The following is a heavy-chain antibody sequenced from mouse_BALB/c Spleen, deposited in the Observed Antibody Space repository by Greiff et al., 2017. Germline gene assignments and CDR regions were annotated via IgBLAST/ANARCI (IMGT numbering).Heavy chain of an antibody. CDR3: ARWNWDFDY. V-gene: IGHV1-69*02. Sequence: VQLQQPGAELVKPGAPVKLSCKASGYTFTSYWMNWVKQRPGRGLEWIGRIDPSDSETHYNQKFKDKATLTVDKSSSTAYIQLSSLTSEDSAVYYCARWNWDFDYWGQGTTLTVSS. D-gene: IGHD4-1*01. CDR2: IDPSDSET. J-gene: IGHJ2*01. CDR1: GYTFTSYW.